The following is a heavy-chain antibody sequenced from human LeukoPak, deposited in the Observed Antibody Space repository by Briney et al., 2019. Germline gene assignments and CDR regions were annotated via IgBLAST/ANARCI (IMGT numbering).Heavy chain of an antibody. CDR1: GASITSDTYF. J-gene: IGHJ4*02. CDR2: ISYIGNT. CDR3: AREHLAVFH. Sequence: PSETLSLTCAVSGASITSDTYFWGCVRQPPGKGLEWIGTISYIGNTYYNPSLKSRVTISMDTSKNQFSLKLSSVTAADTAVYYCAREHLAVFHWGQGTLVTVSS. D-gene: IGHD2-21*01. V-gene: IGHV4-39*02.